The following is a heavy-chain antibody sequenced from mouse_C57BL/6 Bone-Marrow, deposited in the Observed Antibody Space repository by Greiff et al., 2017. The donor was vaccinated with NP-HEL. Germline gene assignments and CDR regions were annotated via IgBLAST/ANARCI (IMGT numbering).Heavy chain of an antibody. D-gene: IGHD1-1*01. CDR2: IDPSDSYT. J-gene: IGHJ2*01. CDR1: GYTFTSYW. Sequence: QVQLQQPGAELVKPGASVKLSCKASGYTFTSYWMQWVKQRPGQGLEWIGEIDPSDSYTNYNQKFKGKATLTVDTSSSTAYVQLSSLTSEDSAVYYCARDGSSPFDYWGQGTTLTVSS. V-gene: IGHV1-50*01. CDR3: ARDGSSPFDY.